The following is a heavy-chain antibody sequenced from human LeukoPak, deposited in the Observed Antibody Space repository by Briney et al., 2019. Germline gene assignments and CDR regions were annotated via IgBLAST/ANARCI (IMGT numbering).Heavy chain of an antibody. J-gene: IGHJ5*02. CDR2: ISGTSTYI. CDR3: ARGENWFDP. CDR1: GFTFSSST. V-gene: IGHV3-21*01. Sequence: PGGSLRLSCVTSGFTFSSSTMNWVRQAPGKGLEWVSSISGTSTYIYYADSLKGRSTISRDNAKNSLYLQMSSLRAEDTALYYCARGENWFDPWGQGTLVTVSP.